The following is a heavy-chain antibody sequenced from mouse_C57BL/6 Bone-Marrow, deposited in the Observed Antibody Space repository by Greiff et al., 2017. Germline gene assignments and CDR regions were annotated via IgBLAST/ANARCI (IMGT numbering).Heavy chain of an antibody. CDR1: GFTFSSYA. V-gene: IGHV5-4*01. CDR2: ISDGGSYT. Sequence: EVQLVESGGGLVKPGGSLKLSCAASGFTFSSYAMSWVRQTPEKRLEWVATISDGGSYTYYPDNVKGRFTISRDTAKNNLYMQMSHLKSEDTAMYCWARAGRWLPHYFDYWGQGTTLTVSS. CDR3: ARAGRWLPHYFDY. D-gene: IGHD2-3*01. J-gene: IGHJ2*01.